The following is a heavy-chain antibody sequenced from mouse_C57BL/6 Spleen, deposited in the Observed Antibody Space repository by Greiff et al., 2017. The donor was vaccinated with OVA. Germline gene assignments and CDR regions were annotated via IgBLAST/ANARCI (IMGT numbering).Heavy chain of an antibody. J-gene: IGHJ1*03. CDR2: IHPNSGST. CDR1: GYTFTSYW. Sequence: VQLQQPGAELVKPGASVKLSCKASGYTFTSYWMHWVKQRPGQGLEWIGMIHPNSGSTNYNEKFKSKATLTVDKSSSTAYMELRSLTSEDSAVYYCARDYDGYPWYFDVWGTGTTVTVSS. V-gene: IGHV1-64*01. CDR3: ARDYDGYPWYFDV. D-gene: IGHD2-3*01.